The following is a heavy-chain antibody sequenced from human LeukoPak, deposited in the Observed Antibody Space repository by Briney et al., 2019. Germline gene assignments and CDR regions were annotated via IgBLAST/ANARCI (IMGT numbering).Heavy chain of an antibody. CDR1: GGSIRSGDFY. CDR3: ARLYYYDSSGSWFDP. D-gene: IGHD3-22*01. Sequence: SETLSLTCTVSGGSIRSGDFYWSWIRQPPGKGLEWIGYIYYSGSTYYNPSLKSRVTISVDTSKNQFSLKLSSVTAADTAVYYCARLYYYDSSGSWFDPWGQGTLVTVSS. CDR2: IYYSGST. J-gene: IGHJ5*02. V-gene: IGHV4-30-4*01.